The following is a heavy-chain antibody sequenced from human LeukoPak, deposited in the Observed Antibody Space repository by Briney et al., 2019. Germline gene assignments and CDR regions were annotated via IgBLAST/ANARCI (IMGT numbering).Heavy chain of an antibody. CDR2: IGSNIKSI. J-gene: IGHJ4*02. V-gene: IGHV3-48*01. CDR3: ARGGAARPGY. Sequence: GGSLRLSCTASGFIFSNYGVNWVRQAPGKGLEWVSYIGSNIKSIDYADSVKGRFTISRDNAKNSLFLQMNGLRAEGTAIYYCARGGAARPGYWGQGTLVTVSS. CDR1: GFIFSNYG. D-gene: IGHD6-6*01.